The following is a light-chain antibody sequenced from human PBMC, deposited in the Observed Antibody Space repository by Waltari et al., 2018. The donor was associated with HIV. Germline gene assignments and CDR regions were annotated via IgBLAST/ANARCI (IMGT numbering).Light chain of an antibody. J-gene: IGKJ2*01. Sequence: DIQMTQSPSTLSASVGDRVTITWRDSQSFSSWLAWYQQKPGKAPKLLIYKASSLESGVPSRFSGSGSGTEFTLTISSLQPDDFATYYCQQYNSYPYTFGQGTKLEIK. V-gene: IGKV1-5*03. CDR1: QSFSSW. CDR3: QQYNSYPYT. CDR2: KAS.